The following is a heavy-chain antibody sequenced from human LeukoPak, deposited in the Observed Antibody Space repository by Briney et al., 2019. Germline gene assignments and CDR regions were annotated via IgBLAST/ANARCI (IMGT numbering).Heavy chain of an antibody. V-gene: IGHV3-21*01. Sequence: GGSLRLSCAASGFTFSSYSMNWVRQAPGKGLEWVSSISSSSSYIYYADSVKGRFTISRDNAKNSLYLQMNSLRAEDTAVYYCARDRVETLWNYHPMFDYWGQGTLVTVSS. CDR1: GFTFSSYS. CDR3: ARDRVETLWNYHPMFDY. J-gene: IGHJ4*02. D-gene: IGHD1-7*01. CDR2: ISSSSSYI.